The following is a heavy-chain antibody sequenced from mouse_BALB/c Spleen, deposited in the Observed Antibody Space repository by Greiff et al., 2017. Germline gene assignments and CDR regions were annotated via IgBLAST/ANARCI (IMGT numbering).Heavy chain of an antibody. V-gene: IGHV3-6*02. D-gene: IGHD1-1*01. Sequence: EVQLQESGPGLVKPSQSLSLTCSVTGYSITSGYYWNWIRQFPGNKLEWMGYISYDGSNNYNPSLKNRISITRDTSKNQFFLKLNSVTTEDTATYYCVITTVYAMDYWGQGTSVTVSS. CDR1: GYSITSGYY. CDR3: VITTVYAMDY. J-gene: IGHJ4*01. CDR2: ISYDGSN.